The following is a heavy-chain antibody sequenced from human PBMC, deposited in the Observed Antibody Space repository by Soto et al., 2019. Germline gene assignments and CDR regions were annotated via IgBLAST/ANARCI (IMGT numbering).Heavy chain of an antibody. CDR1: GDSVSRNIAA. J-gene: IGHJ3*02. D-gene: IGHD6-19*01. Sequence: SQTLSLTCAISGDSVSRNIAAWNWIRQSPSRGLEWLGRTYYRSKWYNDYAVSVKSRITINPDTSKNQFSLQLNSVTPEDTAVYYCARDSTTIAVAGDGAFDIWGQGTMVTVSS. V-gene: IGHV6-1*01. CDR2: TYYRSKWYN. CDR3: ARDSTTIAVAGDGAFDI.